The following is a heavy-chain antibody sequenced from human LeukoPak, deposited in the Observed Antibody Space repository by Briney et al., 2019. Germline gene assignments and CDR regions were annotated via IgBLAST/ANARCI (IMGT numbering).Heavy chain of an antibody. D-gene: IGHD3-10*01. CDR1: GGSFSGYY. J-gene: IGHJ5*02. Sequence: SETLSLTCAVYGGSFSGYYWSWIRQPPGKGLEWIGEINHSGGTNYNPSLKSRVTISVDTSKNQFSLKLSSVTAADTAVYYCARAELGMVRGVPSWFDPWGQGTLVTVSS. CDR2: INHSGGT. CDR3: ARAELGMVRGVPSWFDP. V-gene: IGHV4-34*01.